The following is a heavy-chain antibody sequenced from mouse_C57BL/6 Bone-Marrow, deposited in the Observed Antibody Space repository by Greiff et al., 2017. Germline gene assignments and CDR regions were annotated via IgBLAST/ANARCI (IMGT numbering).Heavy chain of an antibody. CDR3: ARPFSGYARYY. CDR2: IDPSDSYT. D-gene: IGHD1-3*01. Sequence: QVQLQQPVAELAMPGASVKLSCKASGYTFTSYWMHWVKQRPGPGLAWIGEIDPSDSYTNSNQTFKGKSTLTVDKSSSTAYMQLSSLTSEDSAVYDGARPFSGYARYYWGQGTSVTVSS. CDR1: GYTFTSYW. V-gene: IGHV1-69*01. J-gene: IGHJ4*01.